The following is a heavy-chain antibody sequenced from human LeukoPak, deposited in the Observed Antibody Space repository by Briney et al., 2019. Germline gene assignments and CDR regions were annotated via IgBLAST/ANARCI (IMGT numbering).Heavy chain of an antibody. V-gene: IGHV3-23*01. CDR3: AKGDRITMIVGVIQSFDY. CDR2: ISGIGGST. CDR1: GFTFSSYA. Sequence: PRGSLRLSCAASGFTFSSYAISWVRQAPGKGLEWVSAISGIGGSTYYADSLRGGFTISRDNSKTTLYVQMSSMTDEETVVYYCAKGDRITMIVGVIQSFDYWGQGTLVTVSS. J-gene: IGHJ4*02. D-gene: IGHD3-22*01.